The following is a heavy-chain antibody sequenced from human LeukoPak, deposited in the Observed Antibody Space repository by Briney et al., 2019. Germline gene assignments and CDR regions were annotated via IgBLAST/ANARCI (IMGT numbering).Heavy chain of an antibody. CDR3: ARDSALLNNGDWYGGSDY. CDR1: GGTFSSYA. J-gene: IGHJ4*02. D-gene: IGHD4-17*01. Sequence: ASVKVSCKASGGTFSSYAINWVRQATGQGLEWMGWMNPNSGNTGYAQKFQGRVNMTRNTSISTAYMELRSLRSDDTAMYYCARDSALLNNGDWYGGSDYWGQGTLVTVSS. V-gene: IGHV1-8*02. CDR2: MNPNSGNT.